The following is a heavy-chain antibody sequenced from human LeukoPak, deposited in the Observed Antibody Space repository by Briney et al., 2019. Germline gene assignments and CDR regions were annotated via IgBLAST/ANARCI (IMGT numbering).Heavy chain of an antibody. CDR1: GYTFTGYY. CDR2: INPNSGGT. J-gene: IGHJ6*02. V-gene: IGHV1-2*04. Sequence: VASVKVSCKASGYTFTGYYMHWVRQAPGQGLEWMGWINPNSGGTNYAQKFQGWVTMTRDTSISTAYMELSRLRSDDTAVYYCTREPSKDYYGMDVWGQGTTVTVSS. CDR3: TREPSKDYYGMDV.